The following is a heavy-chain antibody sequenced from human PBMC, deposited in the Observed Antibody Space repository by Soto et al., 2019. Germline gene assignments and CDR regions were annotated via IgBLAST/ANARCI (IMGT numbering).Heavy chain of an antibody. J-gene: IGHJ5*02. CDR2: IYSSGTT. V-gene: IGHV4-31*03. CDR3: ARMGLHLGELSRNWFDP. Sequence: QVQLQESGPGLVKPSQTLSLSCSISGGSITSANYYWTWIRLFPGKGLEWIGYIYSSGTTHYTPSLMSRATPSLDTSNNQFSLEVKSATAAATAVYYCARMGLHLGELSRNWFDPWGQGSLVSVSS. CDR1: GGSITSANYY. D-gene: IGHD3-16*02.